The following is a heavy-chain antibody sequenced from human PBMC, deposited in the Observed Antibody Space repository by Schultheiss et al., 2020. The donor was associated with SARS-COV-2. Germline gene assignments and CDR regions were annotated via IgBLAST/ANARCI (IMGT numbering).Heavy chain of an antibody. V-gene: IGHV1-2*02. Sequence: ASVKVSCKASGHSFTGYYLHWVRQAPGQGLEWMGWINPNSGGTNYAQKFQGRVTMTRDTSISTAYMELRSLRSDDTAVYYCARGGEKEMATIPDAFDIWGQGTMVTVSS. CDR2: INPNSGGT. CDR1: GHSFTGYY. CDR3: ARGGEKEMATIPDAFDI. D-gene: IGHD5-24*01. J-gene: IGHJ3*02.